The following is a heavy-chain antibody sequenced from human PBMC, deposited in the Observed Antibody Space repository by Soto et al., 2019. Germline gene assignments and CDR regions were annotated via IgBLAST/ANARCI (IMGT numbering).Heavy chain of an antibody. CDR1: GGAISSYN. D-gene: IGHD5-18*01. J-gene: IGHJ4*02. CDR3: ARDNGYSYGYTLDH. CDR2: IYYSGST. Sequence: ETLSLTCTVAGGAISSYNWSWIRQPPGKGLEWIGYIYYSGSTNYNPSLKSRVTISVDTSKNQFSLKLSSVTAADTAVYYCARDNGYSYGYTLDHWGQGTLVTVSS. V-gene: IGHV4-59*01.